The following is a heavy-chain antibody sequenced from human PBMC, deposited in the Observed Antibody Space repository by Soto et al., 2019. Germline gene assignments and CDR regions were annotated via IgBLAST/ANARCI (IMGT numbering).Heavy chain of an antibody. CDR2: ICYSGST. D-gene: IGHD4-17*01. CDR1: GGSISSSSYY. Sequence: QLQLQESGPGLVKPSETLSLTCTVSGGSISSSSYYWGWIRQPPGKGLEWIGSICYSGSTYYNPSLKSRVTISVDTSKNQFSLKLSSVTAADTAVYYCARHFKQPTVTTYYYYYMDVWGKGTTVTVSS. J-gene: IGHJ6*03. V-gene: IGHV4-39*01. CDR3: ARHFKQPTVTTYYYYYMDV.